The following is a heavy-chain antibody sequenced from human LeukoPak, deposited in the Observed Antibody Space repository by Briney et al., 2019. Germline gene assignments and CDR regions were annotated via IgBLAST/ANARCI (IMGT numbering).Heavy chain of an antibody. D-gene: IGHD1-1*01. CDR3: ARSTPPIGRSTYYFDY. CDR1: GFTVSSNY. V-gene: IGHV3-53*01. CDR2: IYSSGTT. J-gene: IGHJ4*02. Sequence: GGSLRLSCVASGFTVSSNYMSWVRQAPGKGLEWVSVIYSSGTTYYADSVKGRFTISRDNSKNTLYFQMNSLRAEDTAVYYCARSTPPIGRSTYYFDYWGQGTLVTVSS.